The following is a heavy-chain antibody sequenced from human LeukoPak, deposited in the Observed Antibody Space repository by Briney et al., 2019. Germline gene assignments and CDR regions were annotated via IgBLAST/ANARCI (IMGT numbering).Heavy chain of an antibody. CDR1: GFTFSSYS. V-gene: IGHV3-21*01. Sequence: GGSLRLSCAASGFTFSSYSMNWVRQAPGKGLEWVSSISSSSSYIYYADSVKGRFTISRDNAKNSLYLQMNSLRAEDTAVYYCARVIDDHNWFDPWGQGTLVTVSS. CDR2: ISSSSSYI. D-gene: IGHD2-15*01. CDR3: ARVIDDHNWFDP. J-gene: IGHJ5*02.